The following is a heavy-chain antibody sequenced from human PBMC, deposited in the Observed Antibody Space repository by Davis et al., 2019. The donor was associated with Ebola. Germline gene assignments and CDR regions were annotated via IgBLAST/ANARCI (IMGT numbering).Heavy chain of an antibody. D-gene: IGHD5-18*01. CDR3: TRDSAVVFFDY. J-gene: IGHJ4*02. V-gene: IGHV3-53*01. CDR1: GFIVSTNY. Sequence: PGGSLRLSCGASGFIVSTNYVTWVRQAPGKGLEWVSIIYGGGGKNYADSVRGRFTISRDNSKNTVHLQMNSLRGEDTAVYYCTRDSAVVFFDYWSQGTLVTVSS. CDR2: IYGGGGK.